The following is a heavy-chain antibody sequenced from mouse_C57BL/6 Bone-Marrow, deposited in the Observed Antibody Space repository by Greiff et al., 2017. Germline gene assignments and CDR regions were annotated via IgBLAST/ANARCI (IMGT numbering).Heavy chain of an antibody. CDR1: GYTFTEYT. CDR3: ARHEEGAGPFAY. Sequence: VKLVESGAELVKPGASVKLSCKASGYTFTEYTIHWVKQRSGQGLEWIGWFYPGSGSIKYNEKFKDKATLTADKSSSTVYMELSRLTSEDSAVYFGARHEEGAGPFAYWGQGTLVTVSA. D-gene: IGHD3-3*01. V-gene: IGHV1-62-2*01. J-gene: IGHJ3*01. CDR2: FYPGSGSI.